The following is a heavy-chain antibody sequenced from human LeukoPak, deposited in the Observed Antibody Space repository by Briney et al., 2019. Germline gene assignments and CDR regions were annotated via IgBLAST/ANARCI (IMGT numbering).Heavy chain of an antibody. D-gene: IGHD1-26*01. V-gene: IGHV3-64*01. Sequence: GGSLRLSCAASGFTLSSYAMHWVRQAPGKGLEYVSAVSRNGGTTYYANSVKGRFTISRDNSKNTLYLQMGSLRAEDMAVYYCARGEGGYFDYWGQGTLVTVSS. J-gene: IGHJ4*02. CDR3: ARGEGGYFDY. CDR2: VSRNGGTT. CDR1: GFTLSSYA.